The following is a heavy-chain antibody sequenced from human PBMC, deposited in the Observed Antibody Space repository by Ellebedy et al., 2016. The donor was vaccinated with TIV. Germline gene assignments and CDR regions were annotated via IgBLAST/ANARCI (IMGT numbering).Heavy chain of an antibody. J-gene: IGHJ4*02. CDR3: TKDEDRGTAAD. CDR2: IRSKAYGEII. Sequence: PGGSLRLSCTTSGFRFGDFAVSWFRQAPGKGLEWLTVIRSKAYGEIIEYAASVKGRFTISRDDSKSIAYLQMNSLKADDTAMYYCTKDEDRGTAADWGQGTLVTVSS. V-gene: IGHV3-49*03. CDR1: GFRFGDFA. D-gene: IGHD3-22*01.